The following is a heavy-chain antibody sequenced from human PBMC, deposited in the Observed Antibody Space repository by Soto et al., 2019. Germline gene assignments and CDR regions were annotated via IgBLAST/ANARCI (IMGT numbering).Heavy chain of an antibody. V-gene: IGHV4-39*01. J-gene: IGHJ4*02. CDR3: ARHVRGYRFALDD. Sequence: ASATQSLTRTFSDGYISSSSDYWGWIRQPPGKGLEWIGSIYYSGSTYYNPSLKSRVTISVDTSKNQFSLKLSSVTAADTAVYYCARHVRGYRFALDDWGQGTLVTFSS. CDR2: IYYSGST. D-gene: IGHD5-18*01. CDR1: DGYISSSSDY.